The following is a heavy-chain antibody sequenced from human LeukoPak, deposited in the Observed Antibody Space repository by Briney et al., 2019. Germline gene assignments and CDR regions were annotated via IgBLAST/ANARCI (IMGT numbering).Heavy chain of an antibody. CDR3: AREEDFGVVPRIDS. CDR1: GGSISNNDYY. J-gene: IGHJ4*02. V-gene: IGHV4-30-4*08. Sequence: SEALSLTCTVSGGSISNNDYYWNWIRQSPGKGLEWIGYIYYTGNTYYNPSLESRITISVDTSKNQFSLKMRSLTAADTAVYSCAREEDFGVVPRIDSWGQGTLVTVSS. D-gene: IGHD3-3*01. CDR2: IYYTGNT.